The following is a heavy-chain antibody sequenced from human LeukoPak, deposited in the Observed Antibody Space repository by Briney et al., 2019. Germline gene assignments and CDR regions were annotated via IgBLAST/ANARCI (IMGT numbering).Heavy chain of an antibody. V-gene: IGHV4-59*12. Sequence: SETLSLTCTVSGGSISSYYWSWIRQPPGKGLEWIGYIYYSGSTNYNPSLKSRVTISVDTSKNQFSLKLSSVTAADTAVYYCARVYGAALTEGNYYFDYWGQGTLVTVSS. CDR1: GGSISSYY. D-gene: IGHD6-6*01. CDR2: IYYSGST. J-gene: IGHJ4*02. CDR3: ARVYGAALTEGNYYFDY.